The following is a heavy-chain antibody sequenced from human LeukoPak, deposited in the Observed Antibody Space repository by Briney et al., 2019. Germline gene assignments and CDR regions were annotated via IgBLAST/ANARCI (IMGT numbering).Heavy chain of an antibody. Sequence: ASVKVSCTASGFTFTNSFIHWVRQGPGHGLEWMGIIDSGAGNASYAQKFQGRVTMTRDTSTSTVYMELSSLTSDDTALYFCTRSDDQDFDHWGQGTLVIVSS. CDR2: IDSGAGNA. CDR3: TRSDDQDFDH. V-gene: IGHV1-46*01. J-gene: IGHJ4*02. D-gene: IGHD3-3*01. CDR1: GFTFTNSF.